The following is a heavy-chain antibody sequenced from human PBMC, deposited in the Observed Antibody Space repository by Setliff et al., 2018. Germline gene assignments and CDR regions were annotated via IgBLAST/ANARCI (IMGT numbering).Heavy chain of an antibody. D-gene: IGHD3-22*01. CDR2: ISGSSVDT. CDR1: GFTFGSYA. V-gene: IGHV3-23*01. J-gene: IGHJ6*03. CDR3: ATNPPKGPSGGYYYDDPYYYYMDV. Sequence: GGSLRLSCVASGFTFGSYAMSWVRQTPGKGLEWVSTISGSSVDTYYVDSVKGRFTISRDNAKNSVYLQVNSLRAEDTAVYYCATNPPKGPSGGYYYDDPYYYYMDVWGKGTTVTVSS.